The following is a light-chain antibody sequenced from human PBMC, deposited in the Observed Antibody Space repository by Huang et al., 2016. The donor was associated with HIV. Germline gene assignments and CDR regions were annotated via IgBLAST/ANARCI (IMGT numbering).Light chain of an antibody. V-gene: IGKV4-1*01. CDR1: QSLLYRSNNKNH. CDR3: QQYYTVPWT. CDR2: WAS. Sequence: DIVLTQYPHSLAVSLVERATINCKSSQSLLYRSNNKNHLVWYQQKPGQPPKLLMFWASTRESGVPYRFSASGSGTDFTLTISSLQAEDVAVYYCQQYYTVPWTFGQGTKVEI. J-gene: IGKJ1*01.